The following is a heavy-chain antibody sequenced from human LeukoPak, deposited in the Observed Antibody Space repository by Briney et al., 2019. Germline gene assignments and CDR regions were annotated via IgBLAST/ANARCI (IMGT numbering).Heavy chain of an antibody. CDR3: ARGGAVAGRGYPFDY. J-gene: IGHJ4*02. CDR1: GFTFSDYY. CDR2: ISSSSSYT. Sequence: GGSLRLSCAASGFTFSDYYMSWLRQAPGKGLEWVSYISSSSSYTNYADSVKGRFTISRDNAKNSLYLQMNSLRAEDTAVYYCARGGAVAGRGYPFDYWGQGTLVTVSS. V-gene: IGHV3-11*06. D-gene: IGHD6-19*01.